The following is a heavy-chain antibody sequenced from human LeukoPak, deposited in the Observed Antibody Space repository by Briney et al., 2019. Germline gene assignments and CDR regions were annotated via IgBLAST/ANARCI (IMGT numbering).Heavy chain of an antibody. V-gene: IGHV3-7*01. CDR3: ARERYYGSGRKTWGHYMDV. Sequence: GGSLRLSCVASGFSFSNCWMGWVRQAPGKGLEWVANIKQDGSEKYYVDSVKGRFTISRDNAKNSLYLQMNSLSAEDTAVYYCARERYYGSGRKTWGHYMDVWGKGTTVTVSS. J-gene: IGHJ6*03. CDR1: GFSFSNCW. CDR2: IKQDGSEK. D-gene: IGHD3-10*01.